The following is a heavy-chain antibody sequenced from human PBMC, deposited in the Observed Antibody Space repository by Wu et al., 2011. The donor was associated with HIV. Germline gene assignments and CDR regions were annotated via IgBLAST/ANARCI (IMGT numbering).Heavy chain of an antibody. CDR3: ATHYYGSGSYYLSYYYYGMDV. V-gene: IGHV1-69*05. D-gene: IGHD3-10*01. Sequence: QVQLVQSGAEVKKPGSSVKVSCKASGGTFSSYAISWMRQAPGQGLEWMGGVIPIFDSPKYARKFQGRVTITTDESAYTAYMELTNLRSEDTAVYYCATHYYGSGSYYLSYYYYGMDVWGKGTTVTVSS. CDR2: VIPIFDSP. CDR1: GGTFSSYA. J-gene: IGHJ6*04.